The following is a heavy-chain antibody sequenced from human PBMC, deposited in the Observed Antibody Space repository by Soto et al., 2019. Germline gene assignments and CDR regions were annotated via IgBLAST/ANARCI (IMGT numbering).Heavy chain of an antibody. CDR3: ANGRGTVEVVDY. Sequence: EVQLLESGGGLVQPGGSLRLSCAASGFTFSSYAMSWVRQAPGKGLEWVSAISGSGGSTYYADSVKGRFTISRDNSKNTQYLQMNSLRAEDTAVYYGANGRGTVEVVDYWGQGTLVTVSS. D-gene: IGHD3-16*01. CDR1: GFTFSSYA. CDR2: ISGSGGST. V-gene: IGHV3-23*01. J-gene: IGHJ4*02.